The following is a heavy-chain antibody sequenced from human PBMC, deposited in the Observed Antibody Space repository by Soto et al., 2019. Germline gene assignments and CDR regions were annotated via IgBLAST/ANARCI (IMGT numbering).Heavy chain of an antibody. CDR3: ARVWGYAFDY. Sequence: SETLSLTCTVSGGSISSYYWSWIRQPPGKGLEWIGYIYYSGSTHYNPSLKSRVTISVDTSKNQFSLKLSSVTAADTAVYYCARVWGYAFDYWGQGTLVTVSS. CDR2: IYYSGST. V-gene: IGHV4-59*01. J-gene: IGHJ4*02. CDR1: GGSISSYY. D-gene: IGHD3-16*01.